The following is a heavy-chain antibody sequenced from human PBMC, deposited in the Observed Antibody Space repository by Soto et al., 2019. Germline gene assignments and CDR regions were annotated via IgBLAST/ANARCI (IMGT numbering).Heavy chain of an antibody. V-gene: IGHV4-59*01. J-gene: IGHJ4*02. CDR1: GGSIRSYY. Sequence: SETLSLTCTVSGGSIRSYYWSWIRQPPGKGLEWIAYIYYSGSTNYNPSLESRVTISVDTSKNQFSLKLSSVTAADTAVYYCTRGDSSSWRPHFEYWGQGTLVTVSS. CDR2: IYYSGST. CDR3: TRGDSSSWRPHFEY. D-gene: IGHD6-13*01.